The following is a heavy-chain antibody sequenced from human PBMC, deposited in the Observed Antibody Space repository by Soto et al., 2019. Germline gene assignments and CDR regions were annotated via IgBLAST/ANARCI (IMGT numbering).Heavy chain of an antibody. V-gene: IGHV3-23*01. CDR3: AKDLDTAMDPRFDY. CDR2: ISGSGGST. CDR1: GFTLRNYA. D-gene: IGHD5-18*01. Sequence: WSLTLSCAACGFTLRNYAMSGVRHAPGKGLEWVSAISGSGGSTYYADSVKGRPTISRDKSKNTLYLQMSSLRAEDTAVYYRAKDLDTAMDPRFDYWGHATLDTASP. J-gene: IGHJ4*01.